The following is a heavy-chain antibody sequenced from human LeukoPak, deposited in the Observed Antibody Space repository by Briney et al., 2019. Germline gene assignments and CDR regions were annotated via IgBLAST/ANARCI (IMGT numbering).Heavy chain of an antibody. V-gene: IGHV3-48*01. CDR3: ARWYSGGGDAFDI. J-gene: IGHJ3*02. CDR2: ISSSSSTI. D-gene: IGHD2-15*01. Sequence: QPGGSLRLSCAASGFTFSSYSMNWVRQAPGKGLEWVSYISSSSSTIYYADSVKGRFTISRDNAKNSLYLHMNSLRAEDTAVYYCARWYSGGGDAFDIWGQGTMVTVSS. CDR1: GFTFSSYS.